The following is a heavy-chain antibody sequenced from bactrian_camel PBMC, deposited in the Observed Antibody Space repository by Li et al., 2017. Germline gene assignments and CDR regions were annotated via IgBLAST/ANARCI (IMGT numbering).Heavy chain of an antibody. D-gene: IGHD2*01. CDR1: GFLFSSYW. CDR2: INRDGEST. Sequence: QLVESGGGLVQAGGSLRLSCAASGFLFSSYWMFWVRQAPGKGLEWVSAINRDGESTYYADSVKGRFTISRDNAKNSVYLQMDSLKPEDTFVCYCVRDCSGGYCWDYWGQGTQVTV. CDR3: VRDCSGGYCWDY. J-gene: IGHJ4*01. V-gene: IGHV3S25*01.